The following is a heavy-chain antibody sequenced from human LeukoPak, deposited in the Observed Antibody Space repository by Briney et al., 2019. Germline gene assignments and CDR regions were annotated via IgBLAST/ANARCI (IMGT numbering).Heavy chain of an antibody. CDR3: ARHVKLTDAFDI. Sequence: SETLSLTCTVSGGSINSDYWSWVRQPPGKGLEWIGSIYHSGSTYYNPSLKSRVTISVDTSKNQFSLKLSSVTAADTAVYYCARHVKLTDAFDIWGQGTMVTVSS. J-gene: IGHJ3*02. CDR1: GGSINSDY. V-gene: IGHV4-59*04. D-gene: IGHD4/OR15-4a*01. CDR2: IYHSGST.